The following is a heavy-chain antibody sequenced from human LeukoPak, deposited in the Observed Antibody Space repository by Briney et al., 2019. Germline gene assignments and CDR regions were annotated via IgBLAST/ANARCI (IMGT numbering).Heavy chain of an antibody. J-gene: IGHJ4*02. CDR2: IYYSGST. CDR3: AKNYDSSGYRLAY. CDR1: GGSISSGGYY. Sequence: SETLSLTCTVSGGSISSGGYYWGWIRQPPGKGLEWIGSIYYSGSTYYNPSLKSRVTISVDTSKNQFSLKLSSVTVADTAVYYLAKNYDSSGYRLAYWGQGTLVTVSS. V-gene: IGHV4-39*07. D-gene: IGHD3-22*01.